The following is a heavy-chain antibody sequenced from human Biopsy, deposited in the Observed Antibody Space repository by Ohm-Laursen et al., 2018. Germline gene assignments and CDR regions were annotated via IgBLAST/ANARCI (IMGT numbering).Heavy chain of an antibody. Sequence: SETLSLTCAVYGESFNGYYWSWIRQTPGKGLEWIGEINHSGRTNYNPSLKSRVTISADTSKNQFSLKVRSVTAADTAVYYCVRGVDCYDPYHYYALDVWGQGTTVTVSS. V-gene: IGHV4-34*01. D-gene: IGHD2-21*01. J-gene: IGHJ6*02. CDR2: INHSGRT. CDR1: GESFNGYY. CDR3: VRGVDCYDPYHYYALDV.